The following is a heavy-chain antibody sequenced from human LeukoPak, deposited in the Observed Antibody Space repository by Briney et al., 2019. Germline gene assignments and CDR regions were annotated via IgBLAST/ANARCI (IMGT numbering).Heavy chain of an antibody. J-gene: IGHJ5*02. CDR1: GYTFTGYY. CDR2: INPNSGGT. D-gene: IGHD2-2*01. V-gene: IGHV1-2*02. CDR3: ARDRRGVPAASWFDP. Sequence: ASVKVSCKAFGYTFTGYYMHWVRQAPGQGLERMGWINPNSGGTNYAQKFQGRVTMTRDTSISTAYMELSRLRSDDTAVYYCARDRRGVPAASWFDPWGQGTLVTVPS.